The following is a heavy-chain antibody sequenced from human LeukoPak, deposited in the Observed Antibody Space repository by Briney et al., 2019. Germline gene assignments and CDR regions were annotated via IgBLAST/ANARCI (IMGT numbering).Heavy chain of an antibody. V-gene: IGHV3-20*04. CDR1: GFTFDDYG. CDR3: ARWEYNYYDSSAYYYYFDC. CDR2: INWSGGST. D-gene: IGHD3-22*01. J-gene: IGHJ4*02. Sequence: GGSLRLSCAACGFTFDDYGMSWVRQAPGKGLEWVSGINWSGGSTGYADSVKGRFTISRDNAKNSLYLQMNSLSAEDTALYYCARWEYNYYDSSAYYYYFDCWGQGTLVTVSS.